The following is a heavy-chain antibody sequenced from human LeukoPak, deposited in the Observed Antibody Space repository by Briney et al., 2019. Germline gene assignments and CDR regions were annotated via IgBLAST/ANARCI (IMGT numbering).Heavy chain of an antibody. J-gene: IGHJ6*02. CDR2: VPYDGSNK. CDR1: GFTFSSYG. Sequence: GGSLRLSCAASGFTFSSYGMHWVRQAPGKGLEWVAVVPYDGSNKYYADSVKGRFTISRDNSKNTLYLQMNSLRAEDTAVYYCAKGRFRIAASGMDVWGQGTTVTVSS. CDR3: AKGRFRIAASGMDV. D-gene: IGHD6-6*01. V-gene: IGHV3-30*18.